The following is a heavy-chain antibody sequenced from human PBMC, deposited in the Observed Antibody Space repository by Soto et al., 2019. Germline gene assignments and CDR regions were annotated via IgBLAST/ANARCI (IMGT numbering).Heavy chain of an antibody. D-gene: IGHD4-17*01. CDR1: GFTFSGSA. CDR3: TRGYGVYVSDY. CDR2: IRSKSNSYAT. Sequence: EVQLVESGGGLVQPGGSLKLSCAVSGFTFSGSAMHWVRQDSGKGLEWVGRIRSKSNSYATAYAASVKGRFTSSRNDSKNTSYLQMNSLKTEDTAVYYCTRGYGVYVSDYWGQGTLVTVSS. V-gene: IGHV3-73*01. J-gene: IGHJ4*02.